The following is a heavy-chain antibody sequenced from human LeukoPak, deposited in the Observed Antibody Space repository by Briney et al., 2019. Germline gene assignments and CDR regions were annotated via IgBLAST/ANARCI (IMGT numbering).Heavy chain of an antibody. Sequence: GGSLRLSCTASGFTFGDYAVSWFRQAPGKGLEWVGFIRSKAYGGTTEYAASVKGRFTISRDNAKNSLYLQMNSLRAEDTAVYYCAKDSYSKGDFWGQGVLVTVSS. CDR2: IRSKAYGGTT. J-gene: IGHJ4*02. D-gene: IGHD6-13*01. CDR3: AKDSYSKGDF. CDR1: GFTFGDYA. V-gene: IGHV3-49*03.